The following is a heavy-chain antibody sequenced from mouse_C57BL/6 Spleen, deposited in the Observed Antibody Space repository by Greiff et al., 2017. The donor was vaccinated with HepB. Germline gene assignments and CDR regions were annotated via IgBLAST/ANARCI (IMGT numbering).Heavy chain of an antibody. Sequence: VQLQESGAELMKPGASVKLSCKATGYTFTGYWIEWVKQRPGHGLEWIGEILPGSGSTNYNEKFKGKATFTADTSSNTAYMQLSILTTEDSAIYYCARGDDYSPGFAYWGQGTLVTVSA. J-gene: IGHJ3*01. D-gene: IGHD2-4*01. CDR1: GYTFTGYW. CDR3: ARGDDYSPGFAY. CDR2: ILPGSGST. V-gene: IGHV1-9*01.